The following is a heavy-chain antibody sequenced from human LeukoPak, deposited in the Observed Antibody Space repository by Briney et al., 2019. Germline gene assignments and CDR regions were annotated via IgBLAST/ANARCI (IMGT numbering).Heavy chain of an antibody. D-gene: IGHD3-10*01. CDR3: ARDNYGTLDY. J-gene: IGHJ4*02. CDR2: INPKSGGA. Sequence: GASVKVSCKXSGYTFTDYYIHWVRQAPRQGLEWMGWINPKSGGASYAQKFQGTVTMTRDTSISTAYMELSRLRFDDTSVYYCARDNYGTLDYWGQGTLVTVSS. V-gene: IGHV1-2*02. CDR1: GYTFTDYY.